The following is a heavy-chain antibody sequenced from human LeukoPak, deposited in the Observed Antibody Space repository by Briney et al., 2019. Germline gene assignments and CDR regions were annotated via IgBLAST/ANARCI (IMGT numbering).Heavy chain of an antibody. Sequence: PGGSLRLSCSASGFTFCDYAMGWVRQAPGKGLEWLGFIRTKDFGATTQYPASVKGKFSISRDDSKRVVYLQMNSLNIEDTAVFYCTRLAGSGHDRFDFWGQGTLVTVSS. V-gene: IGHV3-49*04. D-gene: IGHD5-12*01. CDR2: IRTKDFGATT. J-gene: IGHJ4*02. CDR3: TRLAGSGHDRFDF. CDR1: GFTFCDYA.